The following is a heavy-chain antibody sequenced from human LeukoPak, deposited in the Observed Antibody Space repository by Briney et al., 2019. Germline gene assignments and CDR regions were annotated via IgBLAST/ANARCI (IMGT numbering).Heavy chain of an antibody. V-gene: IGHV4-39*01. CDR1: GGSISSSSYY. Sequence: TETLSLTCTVSGGSISSSSYYWGWIRQPPGKGLEWIGSIYYRGSTYYNPSLKSRVTISVDTSKNQFSLKLSSVTAADTAVYYCARRHLPGYSSGWYREVFDYWGQGTLVTVSS. J-gene: IGHJ4*02. D-gene: IGHD6-19*01. CDR2: IYYRGST. CDR3: ARRHLPGYSSGWYREVFDY.